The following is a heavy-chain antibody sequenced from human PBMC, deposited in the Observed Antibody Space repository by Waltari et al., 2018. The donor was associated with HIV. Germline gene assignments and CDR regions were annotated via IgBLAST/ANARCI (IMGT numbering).Heavy chain of an antibody. J-gene: IGHJ4*02. CDR2: ISGSGGST. CDR1: GFTFSSSA. V-gene: IGHV3-23*04. CDR3: AKDVTMVRGVPGY. D-gene: IGHD3-10*01. Sequence: EVQLVESGGGLVQPGGSLRLSCAASGFTFSSSAMSWFRQAPGKGLEWVSAISGSGGSTYYADSVKGRFTISRDNSKNTLYLQMNSLRAEDTAVYYCAKDVTMVRGVPGYWGQGTLVTVSS.